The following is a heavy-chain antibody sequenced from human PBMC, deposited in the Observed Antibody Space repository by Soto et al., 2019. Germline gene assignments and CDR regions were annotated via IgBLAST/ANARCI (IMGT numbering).Heavy chain of an antibody. V-gene: IGHV3-30-3*01. CDR2: ISYDGSNK. D-gene: IGHD2-2*02. J-gene: IGHJ6*02. Sequence: GGSLRLSCAASGFTFSSYAMHWVRQAPGKGLEWVAVISYDGSNKYYADSVKGRFTISRDNSKNTLYLQMNSLRAEETAVYYCARDNTRKPSYYYGMDVWGQGTTVTVSS. CDR1: GFTFSSYA. CDR3: ARDNTRKPSYYYGMDV.